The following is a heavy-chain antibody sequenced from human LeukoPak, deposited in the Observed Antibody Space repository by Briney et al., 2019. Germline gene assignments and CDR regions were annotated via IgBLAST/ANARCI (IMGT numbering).Heavy chain of an antibody. CDR2: ISAYNGNT. D-gene: IGHD5-24*01. V-gene: IGHV1-18*01. CDR1: GYTFTSYG. CDR3: ASSHLRDGYNYGSRSDY. J-gene: IGHJ4*02. Sequence: ASVKVSCKASGYTFTSYGISWVRQAPGQGLEWMGWISAYNGNTNYAQRLQGRVTMTTDTSTSTAYMELRSLRSDDTAMYYCASSHLRDGYNYGSRSDYWGQGTLVTVSS.